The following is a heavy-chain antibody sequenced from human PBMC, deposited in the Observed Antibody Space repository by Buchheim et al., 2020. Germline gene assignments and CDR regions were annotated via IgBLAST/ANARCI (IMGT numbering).Heavy chain of an antibody. CDR2: ISYDGSNK. V-gene: IGHV3-30*18. J-gene: IGHJ4*02. Sequence: QVQLVESGGGVVQPGRSLRLSCAASGFTFSSYGMHWVRQAPGKGLEWVAVISYDGSNKYYADSVKGRFTISRDNSKNTLYLQMNSLRAEDTAVYYCAKDYCAKGVCVVDYWGRGTL. D-gene: IGHD2-8*01. CDR3: AKDYCAKGVCVVDY. CDR1: GFTFSSYG.